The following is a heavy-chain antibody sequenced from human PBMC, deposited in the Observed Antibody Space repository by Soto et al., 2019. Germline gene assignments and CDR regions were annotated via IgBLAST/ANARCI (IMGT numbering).Heavy chain of an antibody. CDR2: ISWNSGNI. D-gene: IGHD5-12*01. V-gene: IGHV3-9*01. Sequence: GGSLRLSCAASGFTFDDYAMHWVRRAPWKGLEWVSGISWNSGNIAYADSVRGRFTISRDNAKNSLYLQMNSLRTEDTALYYCARDIGYSGFNGFDPWGQGTLVTVS. CDR3: ARDIGYSGFNGFDP. CDR1: GFTFDDYA. J-gene: IGHJ5*02.